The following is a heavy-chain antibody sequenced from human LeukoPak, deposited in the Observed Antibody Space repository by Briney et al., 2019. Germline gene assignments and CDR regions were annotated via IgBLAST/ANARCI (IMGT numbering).Heavy chain of an antibody. CDR1: GFTFSSYS. V-gene: IGHV3-21*01. D-gene: IGHD6-19*01. Sequence: GGSVRLSCAASGFTFSSYSMNWVRQTPGKGLEWVSSISSSSSYIYYADSVKGRFSISRDNAKNSLYLQMNSLRAEDTAVYYCARPRAVAGGGYDYWGQGTLVTVSS. CDR2: ISSSSSYI. J-gene: IGHJ4*02. CDR3: ARPRAVAGGGYDY.